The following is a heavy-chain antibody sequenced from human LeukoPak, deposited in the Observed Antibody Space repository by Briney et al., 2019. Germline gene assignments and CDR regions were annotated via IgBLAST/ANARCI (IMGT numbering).Heavy chain of an antibody. V-gene: IGHV3-11*04. CDR2: ISSSGSTI. CDR3: AGDTAMAPGYFDY. Sequence: GGSLRLSCAASGFTFSDYYMSWIRQAPGKGLEWVSYISSSGSTIYYADSVKGRFTISRDNAKNSLYLQMNSLRAEDTAVYYCAGDTAMAPGYFDYWGQGTVVTVSS. D-gene: IGHD5-18*01. CDR1: GFTFSDYY. J-gene: IGHJ4*02.